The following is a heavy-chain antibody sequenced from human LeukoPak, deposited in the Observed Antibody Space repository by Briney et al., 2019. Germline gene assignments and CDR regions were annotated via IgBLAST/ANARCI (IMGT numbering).Heavy chain of an antibody. CDR3: ARFSTRFGSGCSDASCYVHY. V-gene: IGHV4-59*11. J-gene: IGHJ4*02. CDR2: IFSTGAT. CDR1: GGSISGHY. D-gene: IGHD2-2*01. Sequence: SETLSLTCTVSGGSISGHYWTWIRLPPGKGLELIGHIFSTGATHYSPSLRSRVTMSIDTSKNQFSLRLSSVNVADTAVYYCARFSTRFGSGCSDASCYVHYWGQGTQVTVSS.